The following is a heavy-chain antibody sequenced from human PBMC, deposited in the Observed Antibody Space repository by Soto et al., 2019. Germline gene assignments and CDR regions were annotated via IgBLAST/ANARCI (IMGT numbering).Heavy chain of an antibody. V-gene: IGHV3-66*01. Sequence: GGSLRLSCAASGFTVSSNYMSWVRQAPGKGLEWVSVIYSGGSTYYADSVKGRFTISRDNSKNTLYLQMNSLRAEDTAVYYCARDPREHDYIWGSYLPYFQHWGQGTLVTVSS. J-gene: IGHJ1*01. D-gene: IGHD3-16*02. CDR3: ARDPREHDYIWGSYLPYFQH. CDR2: IYSGGST. CDR1: GFTVSSNY.